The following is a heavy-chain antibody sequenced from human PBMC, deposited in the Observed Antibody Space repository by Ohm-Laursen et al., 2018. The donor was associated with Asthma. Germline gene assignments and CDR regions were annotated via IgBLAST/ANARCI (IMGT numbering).Heavy chain of an antibody. CDR1: GYTFTGYY. Sequence: EASVKVSCKASGYTFTGYYMHWVRQAPGQGLEWMGWINPNSGGTNYAQKFQGWVTMTRDTSISTAYMELSRLRSDDTAVYYCASGGKDGYSLKFDYWGQGTLITVSS. D-gene: IGHD5-24*01. V-gene: IGHV1-2*04. CDR2: INPNSGGT. CDR3: ASGGKDGYSLKFDY. J-gene: IGHJ4*02.